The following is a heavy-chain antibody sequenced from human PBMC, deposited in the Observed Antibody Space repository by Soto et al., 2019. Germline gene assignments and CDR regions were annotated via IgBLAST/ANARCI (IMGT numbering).Heavy chain of an antibody. D-gene: IGHD2-15*01. Sequence: GGPLRLSCTASGFSFSSYTMHWVRQAPGKGLQWVASITNRGTHTYSADSVRGRFTISRDNDKNSLYLQMNNLRVEDTATYYCARAHEVAWFDSWGLGTLVTVSS. CDR2: ITNRGTHT. V-gene: IGHV3-21*06. J-gene: IGHJ5*01. CDR1: GFSFSSYT. CDR3: ARAHEVAWFDS.